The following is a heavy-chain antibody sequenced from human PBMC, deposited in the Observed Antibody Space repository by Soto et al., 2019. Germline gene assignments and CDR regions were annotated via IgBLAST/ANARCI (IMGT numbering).Heavy chain of an antibody. Sequence: ASVKVSCKASGYTFTSYDINWVRQATGQGLEWMGWMNPNSGNTGYAQKFQGRVTMTRNTSISTAYMELSSLRSEDTAVYYCARFMGVSTRPSDYYFDSWGQGTLVTVSS. CDR3: ARFMGVSTRPSDYYFDS. V-gene: IGHV1-8*01. J-gene: IGHJ4*02. D-gene: IGHD2-8*01. CDR1: GYTFTSYD. CDR2: MNPNSGNT.